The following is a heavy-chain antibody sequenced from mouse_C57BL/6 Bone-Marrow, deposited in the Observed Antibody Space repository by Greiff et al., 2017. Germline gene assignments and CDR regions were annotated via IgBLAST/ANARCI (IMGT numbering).Heavy chain of an antibody. D-gene: IGHD5-1-1*01. CDR2: INPGSGGT. J-gene: IGHJ2*01. CDR1: GYAFTNYL. Sequence: QVQLQQSGAELVRPGTSVKVSCKASGYAFTNYLIEWVKQRPGQGLEWIGVINPGSGGTNYNEKFKGKATLTADKSSSTAYMQLSSLTSEDSAVYVCARFDTLFDYWGQGTTLTVSS. CDR3: ARFDTLFDY. V-gene: IGHV1-54*01.